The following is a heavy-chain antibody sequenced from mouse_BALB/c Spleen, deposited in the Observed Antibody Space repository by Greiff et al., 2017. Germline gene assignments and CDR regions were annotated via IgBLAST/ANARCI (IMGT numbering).Heavy chain of an antibody. Sequence: EVKLMESGPGLVKPSQSLSLTCTVTGYSITSDYAWNWIRQFPGNKLEWMGYISYSGNTSYNPSLKSRISITRDTSKNQFFLQLNSVTTEDTATYYCTRYRGDGRYWYFDVWGAGTTVTVSS. V-gene: IGHV3-2*02. J-gene: IGHJ1*01. CDR2: ISYSGNT. CDR3: TRYRGDGRYWYFDV. CDR1: GYSITSDYA. D-gene: IGHD3-1*01.